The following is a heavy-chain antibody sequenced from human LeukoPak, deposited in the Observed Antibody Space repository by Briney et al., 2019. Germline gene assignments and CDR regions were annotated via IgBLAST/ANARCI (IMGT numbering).Heavy chain of an antibody. J-gene: IGHJ4*02. CDR1: GFIFSDSS. D-gene: IGHD5-24*01. CDR2: IASRRNNYAT. Sequence: PGRSLRHSREGSGFIFSDSSLHCVRHAPGRGLEGGDRIASRRNNYATAYGASLTGRFTVSRDDSKSTANLEMNSLRTEDTAVYYCTRRPPRDDVTGGARFDYWGQGSLVAVSS. V-gene: IGHV3-73*01. CDR3: TRRPPRDDVTGGARFDY.